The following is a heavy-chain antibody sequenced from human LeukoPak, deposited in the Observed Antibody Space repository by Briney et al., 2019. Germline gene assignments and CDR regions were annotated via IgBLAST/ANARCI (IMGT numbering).Heavy chain of an antibody. Sequence: GGSLRLSCAAPGFTFSSYAMSWVRQAPGKGLEWVSAISGSGGSTYYADSVKGRFTISRDNSKNTLYLQMNSLRAEDTAVYYCAKRMGSSGWYYGYWGQGTLVTVSS. J-gene: IGHJ4*02. D-gene: IGHD6-19*01. CDR3: AKRMGSSGWYYGY. CDR2: ISGSGGST. V-gene: IGHV3-23*01. CDR1: GFTFSSYA.